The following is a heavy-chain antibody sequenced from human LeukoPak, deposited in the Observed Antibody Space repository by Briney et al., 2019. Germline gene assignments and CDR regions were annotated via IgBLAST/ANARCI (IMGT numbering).Heavy chain of an antibody. J-gene: IGHJ3*02. CDR2: ISGSGGST. CDR3: AKGSAIVVVNDAFDI. D-gene: IGHD3-22*01. Sequence: GGSLRLSCAASGYTFSSYAMSWVRQAPGKGLEWVSAISGSGGSTYYADSVKGRFTISRDNSKNTLYLQMNSLRAEDTAVYYCAKGSAIVVVNDAFDIWGQGTMVTVSS. CDR1: GYTFSSYA. V-gene: IGHV3-23*01.